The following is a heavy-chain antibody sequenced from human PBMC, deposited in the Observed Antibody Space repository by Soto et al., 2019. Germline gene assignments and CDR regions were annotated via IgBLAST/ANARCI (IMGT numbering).Heavy chain of an antibody. Sequence: GGSLRLSCAASGFTFSSYSMNWVRQAPGKGLEWVSSISSSSSYIYYADSVKGRFTISRDNAKNSLYLQMNSLRAEDTAVYYCARRAARHSYYYGMDVWGQGTTVTVSS. D-gene: IGHD6-6*01. CDR3: ARRAARHSYYYGMDV. V-gene: IGHV3-21*01. CDR1: GFTFSSYS. CDR2: ISSSSSYI. J-gene: IGHJ6*02.